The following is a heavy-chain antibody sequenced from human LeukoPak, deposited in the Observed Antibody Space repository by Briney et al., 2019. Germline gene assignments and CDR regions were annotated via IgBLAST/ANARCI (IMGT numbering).Heavy chain of an antibody. CDR1: GFTFSNYW. Sequence: PGGSLRLSCVASGFTFSNYWMHWVRQAPGKGLVWVSRIHSDGSTTIYADSVKGRFTISRDNAKNTLYLQTNSLRAEDAAVYYCARATTPALVVAGNYWGQGTLVTVSS. CDR2: IHSDGSTT. D-gene: IGHD6-19*01. J-gene: IGHJ4*02. V-gene: IGHV3-74*01. CDR3: ARATTPALVVAGNY.